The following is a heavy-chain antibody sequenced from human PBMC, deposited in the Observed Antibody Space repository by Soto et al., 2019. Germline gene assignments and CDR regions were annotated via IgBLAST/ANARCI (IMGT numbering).Heavy chain of an antibody. J-gene: IGHJ5*02. CDR1: GGTFSSYS. CDR2: ISTYSGNT. V-gene: IGHV1-18*01. CDR3: ARALYNWNYGWFEP. Sequence: QVQLVQSGAEVKKPGASVKVSCKAFGGTFSSYSFTWVRQAPGQGLEWLGWISTYSGNTHYALKVQDRLTMTTDPSTTTTYMELRSLRSDDTAVYYCARALYNWNYGWFEPWGQGTLVTVSS. D-gene: IGHD1-7*01.